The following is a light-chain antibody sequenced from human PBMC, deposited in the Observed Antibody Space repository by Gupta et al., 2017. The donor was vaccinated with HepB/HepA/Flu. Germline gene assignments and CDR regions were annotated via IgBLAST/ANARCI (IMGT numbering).Light chain of an antibody. J-gene: IGLJ3*02. CDR2: KDN. V-gene: IGLV3-25*03. CDR1: ALTNEY. CDR3: QSAGNNGSSWV. Sequence: SYDLTQSPSVSVFPGQTARITCSGSALTNEYTYWYHQKPGQAPILVMYKDNERPSGIPERISGSRSGTTVTLTISAVQAEDEADYYCQSAGNNGSSWVFGGGTKLTVL.